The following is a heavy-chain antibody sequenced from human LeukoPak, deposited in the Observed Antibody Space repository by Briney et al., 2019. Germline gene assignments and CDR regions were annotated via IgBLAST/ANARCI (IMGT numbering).Heavy chain of an antibody. Sequence: PSETLSLTCSVSGGSLSSYYWSWIRQPPGKGLEWIGYIYYSGSTNYNPSLKSRVTISVDTSKNQFSLKLSSVTAADTAVYYCARAKNDAFDIWGQGTMVTVSS. CDR2: IYYSGST. CDR1: GGSLSSYY. V-gene: IGHV4-59*01. CDR3: ARAKNDAFDI. J-gene: IGHJ3*02.